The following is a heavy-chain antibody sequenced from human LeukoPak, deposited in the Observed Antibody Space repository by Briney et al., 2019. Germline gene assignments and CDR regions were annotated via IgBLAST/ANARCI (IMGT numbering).Heavy chain of an antibody. D-gene: IGHD1-26*01. CDR1: GDSVSSSSAT. J-gene: IGHJ4*02. V-gene: IGHV6-1*01. CDR3: TRSSAGSLPDKY. Sequence: SQTLSLTCAISGDSVSSSSATWNWIRQSPSRGLEWLGRTYYRSKWYNDYAVSVKSRMTINPDTSKNQFSLQLNSVTPEDTAVYYCTRSSAGSLPDKYWGRGTLVTVSS. CDR2: TYYRSKWYN.